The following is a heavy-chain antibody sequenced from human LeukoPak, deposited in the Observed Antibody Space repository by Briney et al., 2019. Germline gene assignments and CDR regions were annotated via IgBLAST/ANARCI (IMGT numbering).Heavy chain of an antibody. V-gene: IGHV1-2*04. CDR2: INPNSGGT. D-gene: IGHD2-2*01. Sequence: GGSVKVSCKASGYTFTGYYMHWVRQAPGQGLEWMGWINPNSGGTNYAQKFQGWVTMTRDTSISTAYMELSRLRSDDTAVYYCAREFPDIVVVPAAQGFHYWVQGTLVTVCS. CDR1: GYTFTGYY. J-gene: IGHJ4*02. CDR3: AREFPDIVVVPAAQGFHY.